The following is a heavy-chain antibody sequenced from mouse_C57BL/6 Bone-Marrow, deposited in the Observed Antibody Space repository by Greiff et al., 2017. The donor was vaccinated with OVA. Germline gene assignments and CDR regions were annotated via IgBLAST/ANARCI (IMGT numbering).Heavy chain of an antibody. CDR2: IDPENGDT. V-gene: IGHV14-4*01. CDR3: TTYHYGSSYALYYFDY. D-gene: IGHD1-1*01. Sequence: EVKLMESGAELVRPGASVKLSCTASGFNIKDDYMHWVKQRPEQGLEWIGWIDPENGDTEYASKFQGKATITADTSSNTAYLQLSSLTSEDTAVYYCTTYHYGSSYALYYFDYWGQGTTLTVSS. CDR1: GFNIKDDY. J-gene: IGHJ2*01.